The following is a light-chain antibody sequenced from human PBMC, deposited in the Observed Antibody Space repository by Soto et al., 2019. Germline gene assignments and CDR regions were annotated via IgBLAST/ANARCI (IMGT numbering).Light chain of an antibody. CDR2: KAS. Sequence: DIQMTQSPSTLSASVGDRVTITCRASQSISSRLAWYQQKPGKAPQVLIYKASSLQSGVPSRFSGSGSGTEFTLTISSLQPDDFATYSCQQYNSYSTWTFGQGTKVEIK. CDR3: QQYNSYSTWT. V-gene: IGKV1-5*03. CDR1: QSISSR. J-gene: IGKJ1*01.